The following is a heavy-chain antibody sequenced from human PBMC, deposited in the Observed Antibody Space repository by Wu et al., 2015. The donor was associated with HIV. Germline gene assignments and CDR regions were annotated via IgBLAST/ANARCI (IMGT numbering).Heavy chain of an antibody. CDR3: TRGPDFDY. Sequence: QVQMVQSENEVKKPGASVKLSCKASGYTFINSYIHWVRQAPGQGLEWMGIINPSGGSTDYIQKFQGRVTMTRDTSTSTVYMKLSGLTSEDTAVYFCTRGPDFDYWGQGTLVTVSS. CDR2: INPSGGST. CDR1: GYTFINSY. V-gene: IGHV1-46*01. J-gene: IGHJ4*02.